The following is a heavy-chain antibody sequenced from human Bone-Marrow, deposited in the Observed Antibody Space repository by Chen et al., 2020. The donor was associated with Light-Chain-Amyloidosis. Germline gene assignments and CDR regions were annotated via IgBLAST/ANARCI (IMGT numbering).Heavy chain of an antibody. J-gene: IGHJ4*02. D-gene: IGHD3-3*01. CDR3: ARRLPSGYDFWSGYPYFDY. Sequence: QLQLQESGPGLVKPSETLSLTCTVSGGSISSSSYYWGWTRQPPGKGLEWIGSIYYSGSTYYNPSLKSRVTISVDTSKNQFSLKLSSVTAADTAVYYCARRLPSGYDFWSGYPYFDYWGQGTLVTVSS. V-gene: IGHV4-39*01. CDR1: GGSISSSSYY. CDR2: IYYSGST.